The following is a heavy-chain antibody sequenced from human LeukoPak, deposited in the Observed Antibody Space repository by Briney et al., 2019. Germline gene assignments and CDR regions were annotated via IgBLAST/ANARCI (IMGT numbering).Heavy chain of an antibody. CDR2: ISSSSSYI. CDR1: GFTFSSYS. V-gene: IGHV3-21*01. Sequence: GALRLSCAASGFTFSSYSMNWVRQAPGKGLEWVSSISSSSSYIYHADSVKGRFTISRDNAKNSLYLQMNNLRAEDTAVYYCASPREYQLLYFGYWGQGTLVTVSS. CDR3: ASPREYQLLYFGY. D-gene: IGHD2-2*01. J-gene: IGHJ4*02.